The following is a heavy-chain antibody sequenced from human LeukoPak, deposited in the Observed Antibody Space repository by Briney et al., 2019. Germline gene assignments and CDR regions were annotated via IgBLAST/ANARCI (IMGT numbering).Heavy chain of an antibody. CDR3: ARTPSLGELLRYFDWSPYFEY. CDR2: IRYDGSNK. D-gene: IGHD3-9*01. J-gene: IGHJ4*02. V-gene: IGHV3-30*02. Sequence: GGSLRLSCAASGFTFSSYGMHWVRQAPGKGLEWVAFIRYDGSNKYYADSVKGRFTISRDNSKNTLYLQMNSLRAEDTAVYYCARTPSLGELLRYFDWSPYFEYWGQGTPVTVSS. CDR1: GFTFSSYG.